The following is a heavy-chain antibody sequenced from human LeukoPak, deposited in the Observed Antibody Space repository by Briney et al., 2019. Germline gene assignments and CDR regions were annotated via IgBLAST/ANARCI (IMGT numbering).Heavy chain of an antibody. V-gene: IGHV1-18*01. D-gene: IGHD2-2*01. J-gene: IGHJ6*03. CDR3: ARVRQLLIKTYYDYYMDV. CDR2: ISAYNGNT. CDR1: GYTFTSYG. Sequence: ASVKVSCKASGYTFTSYGISWVRQAPGQGLEWMGWISAYNGNTNYAQKLQGRVTMTTDTSTSTAYMELRSLRSDDTAVYYCARVRQLLIKTYYDYYMDVWGKGTTITVSS.